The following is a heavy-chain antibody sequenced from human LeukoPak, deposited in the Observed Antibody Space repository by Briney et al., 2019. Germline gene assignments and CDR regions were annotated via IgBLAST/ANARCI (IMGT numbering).Heavy chain of an antibody. V-gene: IGHV3-74*01. D-gene: IGHD1-14*01. Sequence: GGSLRLSCAASGFTFSSHWMHWVRQAPGKGLVWVSYVNNDGSGTAHADSVKGRFTISRDNAKNTVYLQVNSLRAEDTAVYYCTRGGLGTATDYWGQGTLVTVSS. CDR3: TRGGLGTATDY. J-gene: IGHJ4*02. CDR1: GFTFSSHW. CDR2: VNNDGSGT.